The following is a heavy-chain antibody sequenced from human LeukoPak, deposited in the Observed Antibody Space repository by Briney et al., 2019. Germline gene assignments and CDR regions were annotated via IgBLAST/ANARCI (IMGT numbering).Heavy chain of an antibody. V-gene: IGHV4-4*07. D-gene: IGHD6-19*01. CDR1: GGSISSYD. CDR2: IYTSGGT. CDR3: ARDLSSGWYSDYYYYYMDV. J-gene: IGHJ6*03. Sequence: PSETLSLTCTVSGGSISSYDWSWIRQPAGKGLEWIGRIYTSGGTSYNPSLKSRVTMSIDTSKNHFSLKLSSVTAADTAVYYCARDLSSGWYSDYYYYYMDVWGKGTTVTVSS.